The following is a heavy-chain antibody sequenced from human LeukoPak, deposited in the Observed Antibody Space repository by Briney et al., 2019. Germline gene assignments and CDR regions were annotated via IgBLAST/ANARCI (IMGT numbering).Heavy chain of an antibody. CDR1: GFTFSSYA. Sequence: GGSLRLSCAASGFTFSSYAMSWVRQAPGKGLEWVSAISGSGGSTYYADFVKGRFTISRDNSKNTLYLQMNSLRAEDTAVYYCANDSTSGCSSTSCYSHFDYWGQGTLVTVSS. D-gene: IGHD2-2*01. J-gene: IGHJ4*02. CDR2: ISGSGGST. V-gene: IGHV3-23*01. CDR3: ANDSTSGCSSTSCYSHFDY.